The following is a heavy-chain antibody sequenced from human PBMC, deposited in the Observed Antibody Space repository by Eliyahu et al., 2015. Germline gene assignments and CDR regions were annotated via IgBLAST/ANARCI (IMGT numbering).Heavy chain of an antibody. V-gene: IGHV4-59*01. CDR2: XYNSENT. CDR1: GGSINSYY. CDR3: ARGAWFDS. J-gene: IGHJ5*01. Sequence: QVQLQESGPGLVKASETLSLTXTVXGGSINSYYWSWIRQPPGKGLAWIGXXYNSENTNYNPSLKSRVTISEDTSKNHFSLKVTSVTAADTAVYYCARGAWFDSWGQGVLVTVSS.